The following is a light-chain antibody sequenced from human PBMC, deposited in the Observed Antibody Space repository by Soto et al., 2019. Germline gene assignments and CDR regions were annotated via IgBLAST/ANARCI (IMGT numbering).Light chain of an antibody. J-gene: IGLJ1*01. Sequence: QSALTQPPSASGSPGQSVTISCTGTSSDVGGYNYVSWYQQHPDKAPKLMIYEVSKRPSGVPDRFSGSKSGNTASLTVSGLQADDEADYYCSSYGGSNTFGVFGTGTKVTVL. CDR3: SSYGGSNTFGV. V-gene: IGLV2-8*01. CDR2: EVS. CDR1: SSDVGGYNY.